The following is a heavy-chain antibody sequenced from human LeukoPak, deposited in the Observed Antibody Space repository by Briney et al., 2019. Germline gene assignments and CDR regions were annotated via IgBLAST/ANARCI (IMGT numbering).Heavy chain of an antibody. J-gene: IGHJ4*02. CDR1: GYTFTGYY. CDR2: INPNSGGT. CDR3: ARVVVADDGVY. V-gene: IGHV1-2*02. Sequence: ASVKVSCKASGYTFTGYYMHWVRQAPGQGLEWMGWINPNSGGTNYAEKFQGRVTITRDTSISTAYMELSRLRSDDTAVYYCARVVVADDGVYWGQGTLVTVSS. D-gene: IGHD2-15*01.